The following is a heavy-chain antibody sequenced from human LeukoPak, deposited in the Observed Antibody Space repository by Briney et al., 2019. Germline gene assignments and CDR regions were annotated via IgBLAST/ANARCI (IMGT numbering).Heavy chain of an antibody. CDR3: AREYCSSTSCYTFAFFGVAHRPDYYYGMDV. CDR2: ISSSSSYI. J-gene: IGHJ6*02. CDR1: GFTFSSYS. Sequence: KAGGSLRLSCAASGFTFSSYSMNWVRQAPGEGLEWVSSISSSSSYIYYADSVKGRFTISRDNAKNSLYLQMNSLRAEDTAVYYCAREYCSSTSCYTFAFFGVAHRPDYYYGMDVWGQGTTVTVSS. D-gene: IGHD2-2*02. V-gene: IGHV3-21*01.